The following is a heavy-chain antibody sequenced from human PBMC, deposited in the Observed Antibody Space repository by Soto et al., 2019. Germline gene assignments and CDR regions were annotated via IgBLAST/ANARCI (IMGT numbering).Heavy chain of an antibody. J-gene: IGHJ4*01. V-gene: IGHV3-23*01. CDR2: ISGNGVIT. CDR3: AIKLSSGWYFYFDH. CDR1: GFTFSSYA. D-gene: IGHD6-19*01. Sequence: GGSLRLSCAASGFTFSSYAMNWVRQAPGKGLEWVSAISGNGVITYYADSVKGRFTISRDNSRNTLYLQMNSLRVEGSALYYCAIKLSSGWYFYFDHWGQGTLVTVSS.